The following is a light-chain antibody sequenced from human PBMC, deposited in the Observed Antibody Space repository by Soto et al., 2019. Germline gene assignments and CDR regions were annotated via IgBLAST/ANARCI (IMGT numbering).Light chain of an antibody. CDR1: SSDVGGYKY. CDR2: DVT. CDR3: CSYAGSYTYV. Sequence: QSVLTQPRSVSGSLGQSVTISCTGTSSDVGGYKYVSWYQHHPGKAPRLMIYDVTKRPSGVPDRFSGSKSGNTASLTISGLQADDEADYFCCSYAGSYTYVFGTGTKVTVL. J-gene: IGLJ1*01. V-gene: IGLV2-11*01.